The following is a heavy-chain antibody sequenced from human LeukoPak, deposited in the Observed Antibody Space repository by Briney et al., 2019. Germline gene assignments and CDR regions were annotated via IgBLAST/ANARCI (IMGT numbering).Heavy chain of an antibody. CDR1: GFTFSSYA. CDR3: AKPDCSSTDCYRPTY. D-gene: IGHD2-2*02. V-gene: IGHV3-23*01. J-gene: IGHJ4*02. CDR2: ISGSAVTT. Sequence: GGSLRLSCAASGFTFSSYAMNWIRQAPGKGLECVSGISGSAVTTYYADSVKGRFTISRDNSKNTLYLQMNSLRAEDTAVYYCAKPDCSSTDCYRPTYWGQGTLVTVSS.